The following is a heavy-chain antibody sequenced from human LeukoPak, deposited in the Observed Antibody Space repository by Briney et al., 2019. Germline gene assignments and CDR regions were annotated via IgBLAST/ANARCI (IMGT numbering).Heavy chain of an antibody. J-gene: IGHJ3*02. CDR1: GVSISSSNSY. CDR3: ARGPRPTGDGAFDI. V-gene: IGHV4-39*07. Sequence: SETLSLTCAVSGVSISSSNSYWGWIRQPPGKGLEWIGSIYYSGNTYYNASLKSRVTISVDTSKNQFSLKVTSVTAADTAVYYCARGPRPTGDGAFDIWGQGTMVTVSS. CDR2: IYYSGNT. D-gene: IGHD4-17*01.